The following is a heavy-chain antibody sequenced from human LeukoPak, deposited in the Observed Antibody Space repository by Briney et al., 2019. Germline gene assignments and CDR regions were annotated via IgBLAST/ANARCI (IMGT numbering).Heavy chain of an antibody. CDR1: GGSISSYY. J-gene: IGHJ4*02. D-gene: IGHD6-13*01. CDR2: IYYSGST. CDR3: ARVHTRQQLVRGDYFDY. V-gene: IGHV4-59*01. Sequence: SETLSLTCTVSGGSISSYYWSWIRQPPGKGLEWIGYIYYSGSTNYNPSLKSRVTISVDTSKNQFSLKLSSVTAAGTAVYYCARVHTRQQLVRGDYFDYWGQGTLVTVSS.